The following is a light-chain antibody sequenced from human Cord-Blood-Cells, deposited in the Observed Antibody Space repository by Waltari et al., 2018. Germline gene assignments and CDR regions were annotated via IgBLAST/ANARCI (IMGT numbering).Light chain of an antibody. J-gene: IGLJ2*01. V-gene: IGLV2-14*01. CDR3: SSYTSSSTLV. Sequence: QSALTQPASGSGSPGQSITISCTGTSSDVGGYNYVSKRPSGVSNRFSGSKSGNTASLTISGLQAEDEADYYCSSYTSSSTLVFGGGTKLTVL. CDR1: SSDVGGYNY.